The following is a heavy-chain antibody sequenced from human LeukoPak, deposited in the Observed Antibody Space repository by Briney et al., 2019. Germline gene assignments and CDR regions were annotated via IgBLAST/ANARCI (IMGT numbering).Heavy chain of an antibody. CDR2: ISWNSGSI. V-gene: IGHV3-9*01. Sequence: PGGSLRLSCAASGFTFDDYAMHWVRQAPGKGLEWVSGISWNSGSIGYADSVKGRFTISRDNAKNSLYLQMNSLRAEDTALYYCAKDPNYYDSSGYYSWGQGTLVTVSS. CDR1: GFTFDDYA. D-gene: IGHD3-22*01. J-gene: IGHJ4*02. CDR3: AKDPNYYDSSGYYS.